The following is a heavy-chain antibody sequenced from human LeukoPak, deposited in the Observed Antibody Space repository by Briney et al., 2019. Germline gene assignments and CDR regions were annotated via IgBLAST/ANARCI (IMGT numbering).Heavy chain of an antibody. CDR1: GFNVSSNY. CDR2: IYSDGSA. Sequence: PGGCVRLSCAASGFNVSSNYMSWVRQAPGKGLEWFSVIYSDGSAYYADPVKGRFTTSRDNSKNTLYLEMNSLRAEDTAVYYCARDYYYDSSGYWDYYFDYWGQGTLVSVSS. J-gene: IGHJ4*02. D-gene: IGHD3-22*01. CDR3: ARDYYYDSSGYWDYYFDY. V-gene: IGHV3-53*01.